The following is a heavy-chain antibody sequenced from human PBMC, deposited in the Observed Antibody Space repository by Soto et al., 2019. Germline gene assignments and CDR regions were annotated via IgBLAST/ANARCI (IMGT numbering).Heavy chain of an antibody. J-gene: IGHJ3*02. V-gene: IGHV4-31*03. CDR2: IYDSGST. D-gene: IGHD6-13*01. CDR1: GGSISSGGYY. Sequence: QVQLQESGPGLVKPSQTLSLTCTVSGGSISSGGYYWNWIRQHPARGLEWIGYIYDSGSTLYNPSLKSRIAISVDTSKNQFSLKLSAVTAADTAIYYCARDSTAAGRAFDIWGQGTMVTVSS. CDR3: ARDSTAAGRAFDI.